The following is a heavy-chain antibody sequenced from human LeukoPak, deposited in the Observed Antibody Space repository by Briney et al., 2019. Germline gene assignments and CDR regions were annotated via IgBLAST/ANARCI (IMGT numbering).Heavy chain of an antibody. V-gene: IGHV4-34*01. CDR3: ARGGLYGSGSYYPSRY. J-gene: IGHJ4*02. CDR2: MNHSGST. CDR1: GGSFSGYY. D-gene: IGHD3-10*01. Sequence: SETLSLTCAVYGGSFSGYYWSWIRQPPGKGLEWIGEMNHSGSTNYNPSLKSRVTISVDTSKNQFSLKLSSVTAADTAVYYCARGGLYGSGSYYPSRYWGQGTLVTVS.